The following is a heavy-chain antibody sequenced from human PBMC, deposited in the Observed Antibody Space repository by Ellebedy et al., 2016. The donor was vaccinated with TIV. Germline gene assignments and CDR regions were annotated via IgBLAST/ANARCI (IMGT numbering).Heavy chain of an antibody. CDR1: GYTFTNYD. V-gene: IGHV1-8*01. J-gene: IGHJ4*02. CDR3: VRRRGYSYGRENYYFDY. Sequence: ASVKVSCKASGYTFTNYDINWVRQATGYGLEWMGWMNPNSGNTGYAQKFQGRVTMARDTSISTASMELTSLRSDDTAGYYCVRRRGYSYGRENYYFDYWGQGTLVTVSS. CDR2: MNPNSGNT. D-gene: IGHD5-18*01.